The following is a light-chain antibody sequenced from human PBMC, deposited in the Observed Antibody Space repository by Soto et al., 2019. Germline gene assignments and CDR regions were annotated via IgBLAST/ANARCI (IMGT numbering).Light chain of an antibody. CDR3: QQYGSSVWT. J-gene: IGKJ1*01. V-gene: IGKV3-20*01. Sequence: EIVLTQSPGTLSLSPGERATLSCRASQSVSSSYLAWYQQKRGQAPRLLIYDTSSRATGIPDRFSGTGSATDFTLTISRLEPEDFAVYYCQQYGSSVWTFGQGTKVDIK. CDR1: QSVSSSY. CDR2: DTS.